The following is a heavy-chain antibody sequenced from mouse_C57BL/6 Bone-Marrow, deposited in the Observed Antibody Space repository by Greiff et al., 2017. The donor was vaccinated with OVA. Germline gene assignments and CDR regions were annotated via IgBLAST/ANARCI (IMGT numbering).Heavy chain of an antibody. CDR3: ARHGLGFAY. V-gene: IGHV5-12*01. CDR2: ISNGGGST. D-gene: IGHD4-1*01. Sequence: EVKLVESGGGLVQPGGSLKLSCAASGFTFSDYYMYWVRQTPEKRLEWVAYISNGGGSTYYPDTVKGRFTISRDNAKNTLYLQMSRLKSEDTAMYYCARHGLGFAYWGQGTLVTVSA. J-gene: IGHJ3*01. CDR1: GFTFSDYY.